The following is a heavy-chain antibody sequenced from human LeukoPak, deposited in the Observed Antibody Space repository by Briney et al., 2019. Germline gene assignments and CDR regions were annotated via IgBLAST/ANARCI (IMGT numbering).Heavy chain of an antibody. CDR3: AKDLYYYDSSGYYDY. J-gene: IGHJ4*02. Sequence: GGSLRLSCAASGFTFDDYAMHWVRQAPGKGLEWVSGISWNSGSIGYADSVKGRFTISRDNAKNSLYLQMNGLRAEDTALYYCAKDLYYYDSSGYYDYWGQGTLVTVSS. V-gene: IGHV3-9*01. D-gene: IGHD3-22*01. CDR2: ISWNSGSI. CDR1: GFTFDDYA.